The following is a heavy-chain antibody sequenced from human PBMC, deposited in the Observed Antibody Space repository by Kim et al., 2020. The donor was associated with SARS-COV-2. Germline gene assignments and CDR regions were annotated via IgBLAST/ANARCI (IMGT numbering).Heavy chain of an antibody. V-gene: IGHV3-23*01. J-gene: IGHJ6*02. CDR1: GFIFSDYA. CDR2: ISDRGSSI. Sequence: GGSLRLSCAASGFIFSDYAMNWVRQAPGKGLEWVAVISDRGSSINYADSVRGRFTISRDNSKNTLYLQMNSLRAEDTAVYFCARDSSWSISMIPGVTGKYYGMDVWGQGTTVTVS. D-gene: IGHD3-10*01. CDR3: ARDSSWSISMIPGVTGKYYGMDV.